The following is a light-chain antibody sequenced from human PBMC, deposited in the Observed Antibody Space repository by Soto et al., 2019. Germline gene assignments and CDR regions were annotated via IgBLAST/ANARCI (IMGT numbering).Light chain of an antibody. V-gene: IGKV3-11*01. J-gene: IGKJ4*01. CDR1: QSVGNS. Sequence: EIVLIQSPAALSLSPGERATLSCRASQSVGNSLAWYQQKPGQAPRLLIYDVYSKPLGIPARFTGSGSGTDFTLTISGLEPEDFAVYYCQQRANWPLSFGGGTKVDIK. CDR3: QQRANWPLS. CDR2: DVY.